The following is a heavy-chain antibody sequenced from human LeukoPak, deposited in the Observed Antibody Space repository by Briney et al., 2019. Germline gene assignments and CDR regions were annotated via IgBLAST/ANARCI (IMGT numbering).Heavy chain of an antibody. D-gene: IGHD3-10*02. CDR2: ISSSGSTI. CDR3: AELGITMIGGV. J-gene: IGHJ6*04. Sequence: GGSLRLSCAASGFTFSSFVMSWVRQAPGKGLEWVSYISSSGSTIYYADSVKGRFTISRDNAKNSLYLQMNSLRAEDTAVYYCAELGITMIGGVWGKGTTVTISS. CDR1: GFTFSSFV. V-gene: IGHV3-48*03.